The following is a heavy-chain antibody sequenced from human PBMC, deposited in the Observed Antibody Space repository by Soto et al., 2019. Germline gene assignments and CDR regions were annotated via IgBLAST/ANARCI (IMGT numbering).Heavy chain of an antibody. CDR1: GGSVSSGNYY. V-gene: IGHV4-61*01. J-gene: IGHJ6*02. CDR2: IYYSGST. Sequence: QVQLQESGPGLVKPSETLSLTCAVSGGSVSSGNYYWNWIRQPPGKGLEWIGCIYYSGSTKYNPSLKSRVIISVDTSKNQFSLNLRSVTAADTAVYYCARSYDSSGYYYYAMDVWGQGTTVTVSS. D-gene: IGHD3-22*01. CDR3: ARSYDSSGYYYYAMDV.